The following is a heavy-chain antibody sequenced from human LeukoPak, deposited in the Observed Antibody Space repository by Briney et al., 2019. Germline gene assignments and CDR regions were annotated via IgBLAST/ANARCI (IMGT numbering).Heavy chain of an antibody. CDR3: ARVVAGTIDY. V-gene: IGHV4-39*07. CDR1: GGSISSSSYH. D-gene: IGHD6-19*01. CDR2: IYYSGST. Sequence: KPSETLSLTCTVSGGSISSSSYHWGWIRQPPGKGLEWIGSIYYSGSTYYNPSLKSRVTISVDTSKNQFSLKLSSVTAADTAVYYCARVVAGTIDYWGQGTLVTVSS. J-gene: IGHJ4*02.